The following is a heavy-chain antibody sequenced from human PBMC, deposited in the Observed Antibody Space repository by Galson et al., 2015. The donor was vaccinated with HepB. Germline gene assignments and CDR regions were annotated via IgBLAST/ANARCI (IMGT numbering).Heavy chain of an antibody. J-gene: IGHJ5*02. CDR2: INAGNGNT. V-gene: IGHV1-3*01. D-gene: IGHD1-26*01. CDR1: GYTFTSYA. CDR3: ARGEVLSGSYEVGWFDP. Sequence: SVKVSCKASGYTFTSYAMHWVRQAPGQRLEWMGWINAGNGNTKYSQKFQGRVTITRDTSASTAYMELSSLRSEDTAVYYCARGEVLSGSYEVGWFDPWGQGTLVTVSS.